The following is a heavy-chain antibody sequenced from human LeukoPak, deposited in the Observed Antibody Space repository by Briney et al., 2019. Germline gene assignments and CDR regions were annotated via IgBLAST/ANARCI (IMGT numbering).Heavy chain of an antibody. CDR2: IYYSGST. CDR3: ARRRGYLDY. D-gene: IGHD5-12*01. CDR1: GGSISSYY. Sequence: SETLSLTCTVSGGSISSYYWSWIRQPPGKGLEWIGYIYYSGSTNYNPSLKSRVTISVDTSKNQFSLKLSSVTAADTAVYYCARRRGYLDYWGQGTLVTVSS. J-gene: IGHJ4*02. V-gene: IGHV4-59*01.